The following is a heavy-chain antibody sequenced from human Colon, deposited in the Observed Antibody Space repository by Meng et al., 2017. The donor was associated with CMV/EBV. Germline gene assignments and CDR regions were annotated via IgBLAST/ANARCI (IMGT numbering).Heavy chain of an antibody. D-gene: IGHD3/OR15-3a*01. J-gene: IGHJ6*02. CDR3: AKGLDSYYYYGMDD. V-gene: IGHV1-69*10. Sequence: SVKVSCKASGGIFSSFGISWVRQVPGQGLEWMGGIIPITGMANYARKFQGRVTITADKSTSTAYLEVSSLTSEDAGVYYCAKGLDSYYYYGMDDWGQGTTVTVSS. CDR1: GGIFSSFG. CDR2: IIPITGMA.